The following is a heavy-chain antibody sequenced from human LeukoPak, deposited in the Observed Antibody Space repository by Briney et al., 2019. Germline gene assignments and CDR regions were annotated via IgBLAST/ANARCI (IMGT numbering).Heavy chain of an antibody. CDR3: ARVGAVAAVDY. Sequence: PGGSLRLSCAASGFTFDSYGMSWVRQAPGKGLEWVSVIYTGDTTYYADSVKGRFTISRDNSKNTLYLQMDGLRVEDTAVYYCARVGAVAAVDYWGQGTLVTVSS. CDR1: GFTFDSYG. D-gene: IGHD6-19*01. J-gene: IGHJ4*02. CDR2: IYTGDTT. V-gene: IGHV3-66*01.